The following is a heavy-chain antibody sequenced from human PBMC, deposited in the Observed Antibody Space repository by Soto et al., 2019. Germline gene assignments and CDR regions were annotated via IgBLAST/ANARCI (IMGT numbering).Heavy chain of an antibody. CDR3: AREESASGSYSSNWFDP. CDR2: IWYDGSNK. CDR1: GFTFSSYG. D-gene: IGHD1-26*01. J-gene: IGHJ5*02. Sequence: GGSLRLSCAASGFTFSSYGMHWVRQAPGKGLEWVAVIWYDGSNKYYADSVKGRFTISRDNSKNTLYLQMNSLRAEDTAVYYCAREESASGSYSSNWFDPWGQGTLVTVSS. V-gene: IGHV3-33*01.